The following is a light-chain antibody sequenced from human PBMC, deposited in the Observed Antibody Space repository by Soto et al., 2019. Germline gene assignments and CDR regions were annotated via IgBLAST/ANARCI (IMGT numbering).Light chain of an antibody. CDR3: QQFNSYPIT. CDR2: DAS. V-gene: IGKV1-13*02. J-gene: IGKJ5*01. Sequence: AIQLTQSPSSLSASVGDRVTITCRASQGISSALAWYQQKPGKAPKLLIYDASSLESGVPSRFSGSGSGTDFTLTISSLHPEPFATYYCQQFNSYPITFGQVTRLEIK. CDR1: QGISSA.